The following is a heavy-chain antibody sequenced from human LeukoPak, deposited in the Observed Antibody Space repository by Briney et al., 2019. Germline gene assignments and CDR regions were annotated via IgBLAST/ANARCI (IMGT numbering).Heavy chain of an antibody. CDR1: GFTFSSYW. CDR2: IKQDGSEK. V-gene: IGHV3-7*01. Sequence: GGSLRLSCAASGFTFSSYWMSWVRQAPGKGLGWVANIKQDGSEKYYVDSVKGRFTISRDNAKNSLYLQMNSLRAEDTAVYYCARLYPQFGELLRGYYYGMDVWGQGTTVTVSS. CDR3: ARLYPQFGELLRGYYYGMDV. J-gene: IGHJ6*02. D-gene: IGHD3-10*01.